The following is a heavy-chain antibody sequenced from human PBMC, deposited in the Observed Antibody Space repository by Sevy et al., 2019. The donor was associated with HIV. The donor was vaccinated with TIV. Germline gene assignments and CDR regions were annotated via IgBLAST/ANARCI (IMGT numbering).Heavy chain of an antibody. J-gene: IGHJ4*02. CDR1: GGTFSSYA. CDR2: IIPIFGTA. V-gene: IGHV1-69*05. Sequence: ASVKVSCKASGGTFSSYAISWVRQAPGQGLEWMGGIIPIFGTANYAQKFQGRVTMTTDESTSTAYMELSSLRSEDTAVYYCARGAVIAYDSSGYSLDYWGQGTLVTVSS. CDR3: ARGAVIAYDSSGYSLDY. D-gene: IGHD3-22*01.